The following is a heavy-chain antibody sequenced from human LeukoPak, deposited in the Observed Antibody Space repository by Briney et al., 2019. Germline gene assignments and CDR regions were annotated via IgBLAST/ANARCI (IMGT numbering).Heavy chain of an antibody. V-gene: IGHV4-59*01. CDR1: GGSISSYY. CDR3: ARAVHSSSALDY. CDR2: NYYGGPT. J-gene: IGHJ4*02. D-gene: IGHD6-13*01. Sequence: SETLSLTCTVSGGSISSYYWSWIRQPPGKGLEWIGYNYYGGPTNSNPSLKSRVTISVDTSKNQFSLKLTSVTAADTAVYYCARAVHSSSALDYWGQGILVTVSS.